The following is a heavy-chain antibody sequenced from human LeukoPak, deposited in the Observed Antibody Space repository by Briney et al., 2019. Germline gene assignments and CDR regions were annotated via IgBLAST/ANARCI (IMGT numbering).Heavy chain of an antibody. D-gene: IGHD1-26*01. J-gene: IGHJ4*02. CDR2: IYYTGST. CDR3: VKSGGYGLIDY. V-gene: IGHV4-39*01. CDR1: GGSISSSSYY. Sequence: PSETLSLTCTVSGGSISSSSYYWGWIRQPPGKGLGWIGNIYYTGSTYYNASLQSRVTISIDTSKNQFSLRLNSVTAADTAMYYCVKSGGYGLIDYWGQGTLVTVSS.